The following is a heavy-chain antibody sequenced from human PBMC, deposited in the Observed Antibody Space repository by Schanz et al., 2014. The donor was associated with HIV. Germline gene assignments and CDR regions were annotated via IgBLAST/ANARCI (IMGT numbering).Heavy chain of an antibody. CDR2: ISGGGRDK. V-gene: IGHV3-23*04. Sequence: EVQLVETGGGLIQPGGSLRLSCAGSGFTFGNYAMHWVRQAPGKGLEYVATISGGGRDKYYADSVRGRVTISRDNPKNTLYLQIDSLRVEDTAMYYCAKDRNGYNQPIESWGHGTLVSVSS. CDR3: AKDRNGYNQPIES. CDR1: GFTFGNYA. D-gene: IGHD5-18*01. J-gene: IGHJ5*01.